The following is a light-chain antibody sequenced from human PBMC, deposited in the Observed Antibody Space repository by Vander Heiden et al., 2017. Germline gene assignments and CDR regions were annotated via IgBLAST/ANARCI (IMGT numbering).Light chain of an antibody. J-gene: IGKJ5*01. Sequence: IVLMQSPGTLSLSPGERATLSCRASQSVSSNYLAWYQHRPGQAPRLLIYGASRSASGIPDRFSGSGSGTDFTLTISRLEPEDFAVYYCQQYSSSTITFGQGTRLEMK. CDR3: QQYSSSTIT. CDR2: GAS. V-gene: IGKV3-20*01. CDR1: QSVSSNY.